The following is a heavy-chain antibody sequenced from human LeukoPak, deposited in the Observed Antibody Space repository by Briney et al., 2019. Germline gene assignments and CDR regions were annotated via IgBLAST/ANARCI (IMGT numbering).Heavy chain of an antibody. J-gene: IGHJ4*02. V-gene: IGHV3-23*01. CDR2: ISGSGGST. CDR3: ANEIRPNDY. Sequence: GGSLRLSCAASGFTFSSFAMSWVRQAPGRGLEWFSAISGSGGSTFYAESVKGRFTISRDNSKNTLYLQMNNLRAEDTAVYYCANEIRPNDYWGQGTLVTVSS. CDR1: GFTFSSFA. D-gene: IGHD4-17*01.